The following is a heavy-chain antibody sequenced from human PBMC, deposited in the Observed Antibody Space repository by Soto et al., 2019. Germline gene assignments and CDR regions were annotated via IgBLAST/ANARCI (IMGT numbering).Heavy chain of an antibody. CDR3: ARAIVVVVPAAIFNWFDP. Sequence: GGSLRLSCAASGFTFSSYWMSWVRQAPWKGLEWVANIKQDGSEKYYVDSVKGRFTISRDNAKNSLYLQMNSLRAEDTAVYYCARAIVVVVPAAIFNWFDPWGQGTLVTVSS. CDR2: IKQDGSEK. D-gene: IGHD2-2*01. V-gene: IGHV3-7*01. CDR1: GFTFSSYW. J-gene: IGHJ5*02.